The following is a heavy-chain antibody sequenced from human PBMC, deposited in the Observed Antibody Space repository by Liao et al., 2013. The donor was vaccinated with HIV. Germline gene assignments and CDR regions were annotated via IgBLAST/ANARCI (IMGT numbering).Heavy chain of an antibody. J-gene: IGHJ4*02. Sequence: QVHLQESGPGLVKPSETLSLTCTVSGGSVSSHYWSWIRQPAGKGLQWIGRMHTSGITNYNPSLRSRVTMSLDKSKNQFYLKVTSLTAADTAIYYCATDQGLERQHGQYDSWGHGSPG. CDR3: ATDQGLERQHGQYDS. D-gene: IGHD1-1*01. CDR1: GGSVSSHY. CDR2: MHTSGIT. V-gene: IGHV4-4*07.